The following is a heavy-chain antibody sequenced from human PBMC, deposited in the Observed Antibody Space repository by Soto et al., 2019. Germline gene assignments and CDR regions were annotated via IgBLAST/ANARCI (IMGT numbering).Heavy chain of an antibody. J-gene: IGHJ4*02. D-gene: IGHD5-18*01. Sequence: SETLSLTCTVSGGSISSYYWSWIRQPPGKGLEWIGYIYYSGSTNYNPSLKSRVTISVDTSKNQFSLKLSSVTAADTAVYYCARNKGLQLAFDYWGQGTLVTVSS. V-gene: IGHV4-59*12. CDR1: GGSISSYY. CDR3: ARNKGLQLAFDY. CDR2: IYYSGST.